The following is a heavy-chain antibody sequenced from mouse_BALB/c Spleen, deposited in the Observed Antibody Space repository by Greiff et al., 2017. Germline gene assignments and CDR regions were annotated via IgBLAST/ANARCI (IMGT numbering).Heavy chain of an antibody. J-gene: IGHJ1*01. Sequence: EVKLMESGGGSVKPGGSLKLSCAASGFTFSSYTMSWVRQTPEKRLEWVATISSGGSYTYYPDSVKGRFTISRDNAKNTLYLQMSSLKSEDTAMYYCTRDVDYYYGSSPYWYFDVWGAGTTVTVSS. D-gene: IGHD1-1*01. CDR3: TRDVDYYYGSSPYWYFDV. CDR1: GFTFSSYT. V-gene: IGHV5-6-4*01. CDR2: ISSGGSYT.